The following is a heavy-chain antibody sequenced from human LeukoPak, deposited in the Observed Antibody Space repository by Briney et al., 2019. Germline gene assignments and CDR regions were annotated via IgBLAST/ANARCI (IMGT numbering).Heavy chain of an antibody. CDR2: IWSDGCNA. CDR3: ATEGFDY. V-gene: IGHV3-33*08. CDR1: GFTFSSYA. Sequence: PGGSLRLSCAASGFTFSSYAMSWVRQAPGKGLDWVAVIWSDGCNAYYADSVKGRFTISRDNFNNMLYLQMNSLRAEDTAVYYCATEGFDYWGQGTLVTVSS. J-gene: IGHJ4*02.